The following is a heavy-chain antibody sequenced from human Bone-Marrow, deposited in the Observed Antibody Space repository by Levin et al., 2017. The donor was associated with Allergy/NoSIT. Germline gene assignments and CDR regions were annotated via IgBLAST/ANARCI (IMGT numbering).Heavy chain of an antibody. CDR1: GGTFSSYA. V-gene: IGHV1-69*06. D-gene: IGHD1-7*01. CDR2: IIPIFGTA. CDR3: AREAGTTGGFDY. J-gene: IGHJ4*02. Sequence: SVKVSCKASGGTFSSYAISWVRQAPGQGLEWMGGIIPIFGTANYAQKFQGRVTITADKSTSTAYMELSSLRSEDTAVYYCAREAGTTGGFDYWGQGTLVTVSS.